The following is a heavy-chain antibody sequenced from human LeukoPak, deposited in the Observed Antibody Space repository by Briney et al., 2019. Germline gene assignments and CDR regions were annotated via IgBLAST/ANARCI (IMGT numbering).Heavy chain of an antibody. CDR2: IIPIFGTA. D-gene: IGHD1-26*01. V-gene: IGHV1-69*13. Sequence: SVKVSCKASVGTFSSYAISWVRQAPGQGLEWMGGIIPIFGTANYVQKFQGRVTITADESTSTAYMELSSLRSEDTAVYYCARARSGSYSTLPDYWGQGTLVTVSS. J-gene: IGHJ4*02. CDR1: VGTFSSYA. CDR3: ARARSGSYSTLPDY.